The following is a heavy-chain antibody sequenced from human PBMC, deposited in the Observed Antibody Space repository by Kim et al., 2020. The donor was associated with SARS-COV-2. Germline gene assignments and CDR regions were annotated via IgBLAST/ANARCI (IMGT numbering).Heavy chain of an antibody. CDR3: ARDPMITFGGVIAIGYYYSGMDV. D-gene: IGHD3-16*02. CDR2: ISYDGSNK. CDR1: GFTFSSYA. V-gene: IGHV3-30-3*01. J-gene: IGHJ6*02. Sequence: GRSLRLSCAASGFTFSSYAMHWVRQAPGKGLEWVAVISYDGSNKYYADSVKGRFTISRDNSKNTLYLQMNSLRAEDTAVYYCARDPMITFGGVIAIGYYYSGMDVWGQGTTVTVSS.